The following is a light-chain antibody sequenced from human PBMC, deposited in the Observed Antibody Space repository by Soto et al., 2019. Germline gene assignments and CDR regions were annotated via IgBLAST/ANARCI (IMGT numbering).Light chain of an antibody. Sequence: EIVMTQSPATLSVSPGERATLSCRASQSVSSNLAWYQQKPDQAPRLLIYAASTRATGVPARFSGSGSGTEFTLTIGSLQVADVAAYYCQQYSDWPLTFGGGTRVEIK. CDR3: QQYSDWPLT. V-gene: IGKV3-15*01. CDR2: AAS. J-gene: IGKJ4*01. CDR1: QSVSSN.